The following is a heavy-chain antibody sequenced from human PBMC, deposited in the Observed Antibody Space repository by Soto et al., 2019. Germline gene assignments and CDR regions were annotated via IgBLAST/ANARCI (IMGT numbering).Heavy chain of an antibody. CDR1: GDTITSYG. Sequence: ASVKASCKSSGDTITSYGISWVRQAPEQGLEWMGWISAYNGNTNYAQKLQGRVTMTTDTSTSTAYMELRSLRSDDTAVYYCAREYDFWSGYPDYYYYGMDVWGQGTTVTVSS. V-gene: IGHV1-18*01. CDR3: AREYDFWSGYPDYYYYGMDV. CDR2: ISAYNGNT. D-gene: IGHD3-3*01. J-gene: IGHJ6*02.